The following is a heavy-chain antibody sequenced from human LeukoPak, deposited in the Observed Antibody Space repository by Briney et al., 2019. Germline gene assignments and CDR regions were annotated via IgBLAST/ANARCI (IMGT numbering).Heavy chain of an antibody. J-gene: IGHJ6*02. V-gene: IGHV3-30-3*01. CDR2: ISYDGSNK. Sequence: GGSLRLSCAASGFTFSSYAMNWVRQAPGKGLEWVAFISYDGSNKYYADSVKGRFTISRDNSKNTLYLQMNSLRAEDTAVYYCASQGGLLWFGELSGGMDVWGQGTTVTVSS. CDR3: ASQGGLLWFGELSGGMDV. CDR1: GFTFSSYA. D-gene: IGHD3-10*01.